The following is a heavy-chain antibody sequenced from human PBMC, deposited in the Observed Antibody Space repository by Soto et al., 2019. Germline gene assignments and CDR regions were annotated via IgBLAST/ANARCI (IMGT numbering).Heavy chain of an antibody. J-gene: IGHJ5*02. CDR1: GGYISSYY. D-gene: IGHD6-25*01. Sequence: SETLSLTCTVAGGYISSYYWSWIRQPPGKGLEWIGYIYYSGSTNYNPSLKSRVTISVDTSKNQFSLKLSSVTAADTAVYYCARGISGRSAADYFDPWGQGTLVTVSS. CDR3: ARGISGRSAADYFDP. V-gene: IGHV4-59*01. CDR2: IYYSGST.